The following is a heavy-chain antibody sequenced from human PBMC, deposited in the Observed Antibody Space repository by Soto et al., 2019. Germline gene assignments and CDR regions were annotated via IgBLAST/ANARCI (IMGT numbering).Heavy chain of an antibody. J-gene: IGHJ5*01. D-gene: IGHD1-20*01. CDR3: AKDAVSYNGKWDWFDS. V-gene: IGHV3-23*01. CDR1: RFTFSDFA. Sequence: DVQLLESGGGLVQPGGSLTLSCAASRFTFSDFAMNWVRQAPGKGLEWVSSIGGGGTDTYYADSGKGRFTISRDNSKNTLYLQMDSLRDEDTAVYYCAKDAVSYNGKWDWFDSWGQGTLVIVSS. CDR2: IGGGGTDT.